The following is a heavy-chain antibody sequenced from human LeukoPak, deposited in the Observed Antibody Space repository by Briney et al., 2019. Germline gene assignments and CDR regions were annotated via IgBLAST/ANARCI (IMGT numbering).Heavy chain of an antibody. Sequence: PGGSLGLSCAASGFTFSTYWMSWVRQAPGKGLERVANIKQDGSEKYLVDSVKGRFTISRDNAKNSLYLQMNSLRAEDTAVYYCARIGYSSGWYAFYFDCWGQGTLVTVSS. CDR1: GFTFSTYW. CDR3: ARIGYSSGWYAFYFDC. J-gene: IGHJ4*02. V-gene: IGHV3-7*01. CDR2: IKQDGSEK. D-gene: IGHD6-19*01.